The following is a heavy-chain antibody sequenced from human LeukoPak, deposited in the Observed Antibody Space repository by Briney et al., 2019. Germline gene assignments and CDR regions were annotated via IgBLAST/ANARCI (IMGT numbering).Heavy chain of an antibody. V-gene: IGHV1-8*03. J-gene: IGHJ6*03. D-gene: IGHD1-26*01. Sequence: ASVKVSCKASGYTFTSYDINWVRQATGQGLEWMGWMNPNSGNTGYAQKFQGRVTITRNTSISTAYMELSSLRSEDTAVYYCARGTYSGSYYGRQGYYYYYYMDVWGKGTTVTVSS. CDR3: ARGTYSGSYYGRQGYYYYYYMDV. CDR2: MNPNSGNT. CDR1: GYTFTSYD.